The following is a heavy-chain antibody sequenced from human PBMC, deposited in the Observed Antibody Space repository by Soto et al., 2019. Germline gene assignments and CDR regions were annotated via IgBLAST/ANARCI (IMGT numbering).Heavy chain of an antibody. CDR2: IYHSGST. Sequence: SETLSLTCAVSGGSISSSNWWSWVRQPPGKGLEWIGEIYHSGSTNYNPSLKSRVTISVDKSKNQFSLKLSSVTAADTAVYYCARVGSSSWLLRRNFDYGGQGTLVTVSS. D-gene: IGHD6-13*01. J-gene: IGHJ4*02. CDR1: GGSISSSNW. V-gene: IGHV4-4*02. CDR3: ARVGSSSWLLRRNFDY.